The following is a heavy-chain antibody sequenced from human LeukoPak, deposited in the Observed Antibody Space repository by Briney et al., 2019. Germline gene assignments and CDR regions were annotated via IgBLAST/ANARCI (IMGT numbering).Heavy chain of an antibody. CDR3: ARRNTYCSGGSCYSSYFDY. D-gene: IGHD2-15*01. V-gene: IGHV5-51*01. CDR1: TDIFTGYW. Sequence: LGASLQISCKGSTDIFTGYWIGWVRQLPGKGLEWMGIIYPGDSDTRYSPSFQGQVTISADKSISTAYLQWSSLKASDTAMYYCARRNTYCSGGSCYSSYFDYWGQGTLVTVSS. J-gene: IGHJ4*02. CDR2: IYPGDSDT.